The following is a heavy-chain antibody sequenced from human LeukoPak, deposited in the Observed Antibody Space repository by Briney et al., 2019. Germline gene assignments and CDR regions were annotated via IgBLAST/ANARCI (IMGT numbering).Heavy chain of an antibody. CDR2: IKQDGSEK. V-gene: IGHV3-7*01. CDR3: ARGDYYDTSGNYVDAFDV. D-gene: IGHD3-22*01. Sequence: PGGSLRLSCAASGFTFSRYWMSWVRQAPGKGLEWVANIKQDGSEKFYVDSVKGRFTISRDNAKNAPYLQMSSLRVEETAIYYCARGDYYDTSGNYVDAFDVWGQGTMVTVSS. CDR1: GFTFSRYW. J-gene: IGHJ3*01.